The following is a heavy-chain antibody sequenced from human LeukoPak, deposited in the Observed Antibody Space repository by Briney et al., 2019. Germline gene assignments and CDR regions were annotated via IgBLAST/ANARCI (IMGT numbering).Heavy chain of an antibody. V-gene: IGHV1-46*01. CDR1: GYTFTSYY. J-gene: IGHJ5*02. CDR3: AIVVVAAIGWFDP. D-gene: IGHD2-15*01. Sequence: ASVKVSCKASGYTFTSYYMHWVRQAPGQGLEWMGIINPSGGSTSYAQKFQGRVTMTRDTSTSTVYMELSSLRSEDTAVYYCAIVVVAAIGWFDPWGQGTLVTVSS. CDR2: INPSGGST.